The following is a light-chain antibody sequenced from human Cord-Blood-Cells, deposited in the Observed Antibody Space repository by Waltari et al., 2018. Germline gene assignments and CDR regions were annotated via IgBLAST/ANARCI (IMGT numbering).Light chain of an antibody. CDR3: QQRSNWPPLFT. V-gene: IGKV3-11*01. Sequence: EIVLTQSPATLSLSPGHRATLSCRASQGVSSYLAWYQQKPGQAPRLLIYDASNRATGIPARFSGSGSGTDFTLTISSLEPEDFAVYYCQQRSNWPPLFTVGPGTKVDIK. J-gene: IGKJ3*01. CDR2: DAS. CDR1: QGVSSY.